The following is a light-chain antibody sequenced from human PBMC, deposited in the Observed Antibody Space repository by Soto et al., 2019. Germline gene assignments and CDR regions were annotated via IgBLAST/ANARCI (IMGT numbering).Light chain of an antibody. Sequence: EILMTQSPATLSVSPGERATLSCRASQSISSNLAWFQQKPGQAPRLLIYGASTRAAGIPATFSGSGSGTEFTLTISSLQSEDFAVYYCQQYNTWRTFGQGTKVEIK. CDR1: QSISSN. CDR2: GAS. J-gene: IGKJ1*01. CDR3: QQYNTWRT. V-gene: IGKV3-15*01.